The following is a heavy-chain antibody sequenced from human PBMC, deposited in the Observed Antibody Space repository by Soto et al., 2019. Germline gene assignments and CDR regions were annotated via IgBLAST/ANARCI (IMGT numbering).Heavy chain of an antibody. CDR1: GGSIISTRYY. V-gene: IGHV4-39*01. D-gene: IGHD6-19*01. J-gene: IGHJ4*02. Sequence: LSLTCTVSGGSIISTRYYWDWIRQPPGKGLEWIATLYYSGNVYYNPSLKSRVTVSVDTSKNQFFLKLSSVTASDTAVYFCARLKRPRGYSSGWIDSWGQVIPVTVAS. CDR3: ARLKRPRGYSSGWIDS. CDR2: LYYSGNV.